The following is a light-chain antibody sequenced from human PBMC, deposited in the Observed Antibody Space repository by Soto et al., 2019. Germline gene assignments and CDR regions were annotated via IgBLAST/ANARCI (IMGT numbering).Light chain of an antibody. Sequence: EIVLTQSPATLSLSPGERATLSCRASQNINSYLAWYQQKPGQAPRLLIYATSNRATGIPARFSGSGSGTDFTLSISSLEPDDFAVYYCQQRSSWPFTFGPGTKVDIK. CDR3: QQRSSWPFT. CDR2: ATS. V-gene: IGKV3-11*01. CDR1: QNINSY. J-gene: IGKJ3*01.